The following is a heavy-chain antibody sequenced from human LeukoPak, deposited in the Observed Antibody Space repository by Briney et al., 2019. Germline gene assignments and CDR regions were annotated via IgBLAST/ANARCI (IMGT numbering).Heavy chain of an antibody. D-gene: IGHD5-18*01. J-gene: IGHJ4*02. CDR2: INPNSGGT. CDR1: GYTFTGYY. Sequence: GASVKVSCKASGYTFTGYYMHWVRQAPGQGLEWMGWINPNSGGTNYAQKFQGRVTMTRDTPISTAYMELSRLRSDDTAVYYCARDQDTAMVEGHYWGQGTLVTVSS. CDR3: ARDQDTAMVEGHY. V-gene: IGHV1-2*02.